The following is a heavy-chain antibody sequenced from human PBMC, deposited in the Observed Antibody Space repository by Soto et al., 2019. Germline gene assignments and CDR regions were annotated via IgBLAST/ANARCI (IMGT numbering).Heavy chain of an antibody. CDR1: GFTFSSYW. J-gene: IGHJ6*02. Sequence: EVQLVESGGGLVQPGGSLRLSCAASGFTFSSYWMSWVRQPPVKGLEWVGNIKQDGSEKNYVDFVKGRFTISRDNAKNSLYLQMNSLRAEDTAVYYCARLASAGRGWDVWGQGTTVVVSS. D-gene: IGHD6-13*01. CDR2: IKQDGSEK. CDR3: ARLASAGRGWDV. V-gene: IGHV3-7*01.